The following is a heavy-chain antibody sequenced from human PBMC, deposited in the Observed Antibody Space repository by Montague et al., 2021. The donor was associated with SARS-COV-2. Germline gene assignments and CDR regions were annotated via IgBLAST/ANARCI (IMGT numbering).Heavy chain of an antibody. CDR3: GKASASNARWMQSPIDY. CDR2: IRWDRGDR. CDR1: GSIVGDYA. D-gene: IGHD5-12*01. J-gene: IGHJ4*02. Sequence: SLRLSFAASGSIVGDYAMHWVRQRPGKGLEWVSSIRWDRGDRSYAASVKGRFSISRDDAKNSIYLQMDSLRPEDTALYYCGKASASNARWMQSPIDYWGQGTPVIVSS. V-gene: IGHV3-9*01.